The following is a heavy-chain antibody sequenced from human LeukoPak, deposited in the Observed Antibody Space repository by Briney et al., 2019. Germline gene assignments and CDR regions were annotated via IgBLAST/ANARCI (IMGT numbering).Heavy chain of an antibody. J-gene: IGHJ4*02. CDR1: GFTFSSYE. D-gene: IGHD5-18*01. V-gene: IGHV3-48*03. Sequence: PGGSLRLSCAASGFTFSSYEMNWVRQAPGKGLEWVSYISSSGSTIYYADSVKGRFTISRDNAKNSLYLQMNSLRAEDTAVYYCARAPDTAMVGFDYWGQGTLVTVSS. CDR2: ISSSGSTI. CDR3: ARAPDTAMVGFDY.